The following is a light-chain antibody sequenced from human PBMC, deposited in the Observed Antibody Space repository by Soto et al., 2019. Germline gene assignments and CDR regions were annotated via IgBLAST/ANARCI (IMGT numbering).Light chain of an antibody. CDR1: SGSIASNY. J-gene: IGLJ3*02. CDR3: QSYDSSNWV. V-gene: IGLV6-57*03. Sequence: NFMLTQPHSVSESPGKTVTISCTRSSGSIASNYVQWYQQRPGSAPTTVIYEDNQRPSGVPERFSGSIDSSSNSASLTISGRKTEDEADYYCQSYDSSNWVFGGGTKLTVL. CDR2: EDN.